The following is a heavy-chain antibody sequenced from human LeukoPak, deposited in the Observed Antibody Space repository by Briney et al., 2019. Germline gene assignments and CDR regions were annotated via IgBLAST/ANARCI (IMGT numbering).Heavy chain of an antibody. V-gene: IGHV4-38-2*02. Sequence: SETLSLTCTVSGYSISSGYYWGWIRQPPGKGLEGIGSIYHSGSTYYNPSLKSRVTISVDTSKNQFSPKLSSVTAADTAVYYCARDRMTGYCSSTSCYEGGYNWFDPWGQGTLVTVSS. CDR1: GYSISSGYY. CDR2: IYHSGST. D-gene: IGHD2-2*01. J-gene: IGHJ5*02. CDR3: ARDRMTGYCSSTSCYEGGYNWFDP.